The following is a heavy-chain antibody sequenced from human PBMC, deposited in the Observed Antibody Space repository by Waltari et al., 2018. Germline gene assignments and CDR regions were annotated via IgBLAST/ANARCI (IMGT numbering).Heavy chain of an antibody. J-gene: IGHJ3*02. V-gene: IGHV1-69*01. CDR2: IIPILGTA. CDR3: ARGVGSSSSVGGAFDI. D-gene: IGHD6-6*01. Sequence: QVQLVQSGTEVKKSGSSVQVSCKASGGTLSSYAISWVRQAPGHGLEWMGGIIPILGTANYAQKCHGRVTITADESTSTAYMELSSLRSEDTAVYYCARGVGSSSSVGGAFDIWGQGTMVTVSS. CDR1: GGTLSSYA.